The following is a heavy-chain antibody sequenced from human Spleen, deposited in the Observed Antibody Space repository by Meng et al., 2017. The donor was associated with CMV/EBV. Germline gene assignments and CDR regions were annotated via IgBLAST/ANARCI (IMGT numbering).Heavy chain of an antibody. D-gene: IGHD1-26*01. Sequence: SETLSLTCTVSGGSFSSYYWSWIRQPPGKGLEWIGYIYYSGSTNYNPSLKSRVTISVDTSMNQFSLKLSSVTAADTAVYYCARRSVWGPSYGMDVWGQGTTVTVSS. CDR1: GGSFSSYY. V-gene: IGHV4-59*12. CDR2: IYYSGST. CDR3: ARRSVWGPSYGMDV. J-gene: IGHJ6*02.